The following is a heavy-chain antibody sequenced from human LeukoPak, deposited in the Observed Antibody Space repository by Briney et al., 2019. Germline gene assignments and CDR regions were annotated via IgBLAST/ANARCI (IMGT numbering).Heavy chain of an antibody. CDR3: ASAIGGQDAFDI. Sequence: GASVKVSCKASGGTFSSYAISWVRQAPGQGLEWMGRIIPILGIANYAQKFQGRVTITADKSTSTAYMELSSLRPEDTAVYYCASAIGGQDAFDIWGQGTMVTVSS. D-gene: IGHD3-10*01. CDR2: IIPILGIA. V-gene: IGHV1-69*04. J-gene: IGHJ3*02. CDR1: GGTFSSYA.